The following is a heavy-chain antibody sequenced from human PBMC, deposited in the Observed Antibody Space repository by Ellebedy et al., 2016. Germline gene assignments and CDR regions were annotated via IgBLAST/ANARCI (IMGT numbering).Heavy chain of an antibody. J-gene: IGHJ4*02. Sequence: GGSLRLSXAASGFTFSSYWMHWVRQAPGKGLEWVATIVNSGRETYYADAVKGRFTASRDNAMRSLYLHMDSLTVEDTAVYYCARDGSEWSRDYWGQGTLVTVSS. CDR2: IVNSGRET. CDR1: GFTFSSYW. V-gene: IGHV3-21*06. D-gene: IGHD2-8*01. CDR3: ARDGSEWSRDY.